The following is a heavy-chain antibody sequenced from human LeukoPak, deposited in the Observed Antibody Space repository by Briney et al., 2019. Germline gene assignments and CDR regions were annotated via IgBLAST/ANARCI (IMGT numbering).Heavy chain of an antibody. V-gene: IGHV4-34*01. CDR2: IYHSGST. CDR3: ARDWGSMIRGDHTLDY. J-gene: IGHJ4*02. D-gene: IGHD3-10*01. CDR1: GGSFSGYY. Sequence: SETLSLTCAVYGGSFSGYYWSWIRQPPGEGLEWIGQIYHSGSTNYNPSLKSRATISVDKSKNQFSLRLSSVTAADTAVYYCARDWGSMIRGDHTLDYWGQGTLVTVSS.